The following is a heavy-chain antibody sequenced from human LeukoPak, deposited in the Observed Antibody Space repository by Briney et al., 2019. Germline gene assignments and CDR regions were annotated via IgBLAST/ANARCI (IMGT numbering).Heavy chain of an antibody. J-gene: IGHJ6*04. Sequence: GGSLRLSCAASGFTFNSYGMHWVRQAPGKGLEWVVFIQYDGNNKYYAGSLKGRFTISRDNSKNTLYLQMNSLRAEDTAVYYCAELGITMIGGVWGKGTTVTISS. CDR2: IQYDGNNK. D-gene: IGHD3-10*02. CDR3: AELGITMIGGV. CDR1: GFTFNSYG. V-gene: IGHV3-30*02.